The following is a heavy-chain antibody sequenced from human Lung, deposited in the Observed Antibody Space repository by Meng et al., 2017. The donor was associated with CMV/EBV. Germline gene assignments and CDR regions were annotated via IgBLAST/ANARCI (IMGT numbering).Heavy chain of an antibody. CDR2: IYYSGSD. CDR1: GGSISSYY. Sequence: SETLSLXCTVSGGSISSYYWSWIRQPPGKGLEWNGYIYYSGSDNYNPSLKSRVTISVDTSKNQFSLKLMSVTTADMAVYYCASWGYSSGWYCFDYWGQGTLVTVSS. J-gene: IGHJ4*02. CDR3: ASWGYSSGWYCFDY. V-gene: IGHV4-59*01. D-gene: IGHD6-13*01.